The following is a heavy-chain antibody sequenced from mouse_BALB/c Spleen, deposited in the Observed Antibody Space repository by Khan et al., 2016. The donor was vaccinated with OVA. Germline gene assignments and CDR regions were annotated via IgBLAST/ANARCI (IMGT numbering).Heavy chain of an antibody. V-gene: IGHV5-6*01. CDR3: ASHLTGSFAY. J-gene: IGHJ3*01. Sequence: EVQLVESGGDLVKSGGSLKLSCAASGFTFSSYSMSWVRQTPDKRLEWVATISSGGDYTYYPDNVKGRFTISRDNAKNTLYLQMSSLKSEDTAMHYCASHLTGSFAYWGQGTLVTVSA. CDR1: GFTFSSYS. D-gene: IGHD4-1*01. CDR2: ISSGGDYT.